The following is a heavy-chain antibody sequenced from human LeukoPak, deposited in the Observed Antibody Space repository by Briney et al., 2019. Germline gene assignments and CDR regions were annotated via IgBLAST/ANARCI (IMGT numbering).Heavy chain of an antibody. CDR1: GGSISSGDYY. D-gene: IGHD1-26*01. CDR3: ASPLYSGSYYDAFDI. CDR2: IYYSGST. Sequence: SETLSLTCTVSGGSISSGDYYWRWLRQPPGKGLEWIGYIYYSGSTYYNPSLKSRVTISVDTSKNQFSLKLSSVTAADTAVYYCASPLYSGSYYDAFDIWGQGTMVTVSS. J-gene: IGHJ3*02. V-gene: IGHV4-30-4*08.